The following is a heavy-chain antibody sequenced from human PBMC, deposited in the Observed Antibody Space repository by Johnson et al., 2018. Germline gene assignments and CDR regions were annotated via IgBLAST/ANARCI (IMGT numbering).Heavy chain of an antibody. CDR1: GFTFSSYG. CDR2: ISSSRSYI. V-gene: IGHV3-21*01. D-gene: IGHD3-22*01. J-gene: IGHJ3*02. Sequence: EVQLLESGGGLVKPGGSLGLSCAASGFTFSSYGIHWVRQAPGKGLEWVPSISSSRSYIYYADSVKGRFTISSDNATNSLYLQMNSLRAEDTAVYYCARDRYYYDSSTYAFDIWAQGTMVTVSS. CDR3: ARDRYYYDSSTYAFDI.